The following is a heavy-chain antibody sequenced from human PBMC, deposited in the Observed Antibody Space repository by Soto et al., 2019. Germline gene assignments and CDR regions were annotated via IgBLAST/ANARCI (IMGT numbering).Heavy chain of an antibody. CDR1: GGSLSGHY. CDR3: ARATIIGATFFDY. CDR2: INRSGGT. V-gene: IGHV4-34*01. D-gene: IGHD1-26*01. Sequence: SETLSLTCAVSGGSLSGHYWSWIRQAPGKGLEWIGEINRSGGTNYDPSLKSRVTISVDASKNQFSLQLNSVTAADTAVYYCARATIIGATFFDYWGQGSLVTVSS. J-gene: IGHJ4*02.